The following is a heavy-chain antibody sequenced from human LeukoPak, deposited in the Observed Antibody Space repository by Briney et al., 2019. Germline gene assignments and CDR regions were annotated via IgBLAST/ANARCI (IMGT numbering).Heavy chain of an antibody. J-gene: IGHJ5*02. Sequence: PGGSLRLSSAASGFTFSSYGMNWFRQAPGKGLEWVAAVSYDGSSEYYADSVKGRFTISRDNSKNTLYVQMNSLRAEDTAAYYCAKHRGWEPTTALLDPWGQGTLVTVSS. V-gene: IGHV3-30*18. CDR3: AKHRGWEPTTALLDP. CDR1: GFTFSSYG. CDR2: VSYDGSSE. D-gene: IGHD1-26*01.